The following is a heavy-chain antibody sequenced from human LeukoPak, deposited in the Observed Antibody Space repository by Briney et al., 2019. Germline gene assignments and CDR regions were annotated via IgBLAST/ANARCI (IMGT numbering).Heavy chain of an antibody. CDR2: VSSGSSTI. J-gene: IGHJ6*04. V-gene: IGHV3-11*04. CDR3: ARGFYYGLDV. CDR1: GFTFSDYY. Sequence: GGSLRLSCAASGFTFSDYYMSWIRQAPGKALEWVSYVSSGSSTIYYADSVKGRFTVSRDNGKRSLYLHMNSLRAEDTAVYYCARGFYYGLDVWGKGTTVTVSS.